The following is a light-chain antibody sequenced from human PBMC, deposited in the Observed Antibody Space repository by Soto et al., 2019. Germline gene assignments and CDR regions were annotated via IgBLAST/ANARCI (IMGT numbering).Light chain of an antibody. CDR2: AAS. CDR3: QQANIFPRT. J-gene: IGKJ3*01. Sequence: DIQMTQSPSSVSASVGDRVTITCRARQGISSYLDWYQQRRGSAPKLLIYAASSLQSGGPSRFSGSGSGTDFTLTITSLQPEDFANYYSQQANIFPRTFRPGTKVDFK. CDR1: QGISSY. V-gene: IGKV1-12*01.